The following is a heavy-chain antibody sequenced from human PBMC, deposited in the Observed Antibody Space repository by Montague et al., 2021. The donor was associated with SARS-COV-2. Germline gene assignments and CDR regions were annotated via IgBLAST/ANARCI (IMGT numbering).Heavy chain of an antibody. CDR2: ILHSGST. D-gene: IGHD3-10*01. CDR3: ASAASPRGAFDV. V-gene: IGHV4-30-2*06. J-gene: IGHJ3*01. Sequence: TLSLTCAVSGGSINSGGYSWSWIRQSPGKGLEWIGGILHSGSTYYNPSLRSRVNVPVDRSKSQFSLNLTSMTSADTAVYCCASAASPRGAFDVWGQGTVVTVSS. CDR1: GGSINSGGYS.